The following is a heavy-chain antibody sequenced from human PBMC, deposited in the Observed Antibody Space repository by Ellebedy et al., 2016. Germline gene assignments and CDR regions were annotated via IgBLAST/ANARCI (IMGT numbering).Heavy chain of an antibody. D-gene: IGHD3-22*01. CDR3: ARFADSRFNDAFDI. CDR2: ITPFDGNT. Sequence: SVKVSCKASGYTFTYRYLHWVRQAPGQALEWMAWITPFDGNTNYAQKFQDRVTITRDRSMNTAYMELSSLRSDDTAMYYCARFADSRFNDAFDIWGQGTMVSVSS. J-gene: IGHJ3*02. CDR1: GYTFTYRY. V-gene: IGHV1-45*02.